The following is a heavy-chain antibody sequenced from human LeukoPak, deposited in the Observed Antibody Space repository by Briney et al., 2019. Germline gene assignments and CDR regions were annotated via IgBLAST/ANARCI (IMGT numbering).Heavy chain of an antibody. CDR2: IYSGGST. J-gene: IGHJ4*02. CDR3: ARATGWDLLVPFDY. CDR1: GFTVSSNY. D-gene: IGHD1-26*01. V-gene: IGHV3-66*02. Sequence: TGGSLRLSCAASGFTVSSNYMSWVRQAPGKGLEWVSVIYSGGSTYYADSVKGRFTISRDNSKNTLYLQMNSLRAEDTAVYFCARATGWDLLVPFDYWGQGTLVTVSS.